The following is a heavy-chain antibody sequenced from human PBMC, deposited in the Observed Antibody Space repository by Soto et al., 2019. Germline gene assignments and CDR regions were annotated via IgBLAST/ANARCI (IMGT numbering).Heavy chain of an antibody. Sequence: SETLSLTCTVSGGSISSDYWSWIRQPPGKGLEWIWYTFDSGSTNYNPSLKSRVTISLDASKNQLSLKLSSVTAADTAVYYCAREALRRGYSYGTFDYWGQGTLVTVSS. CDR2: TFDSGST. V-gene: IGHV4-59*01. D-gene: IGHD5-18*01. J-gene: IGHJ4*02. CDR1: GGSISSDY. CDR3: AREALRRGYSYGTFDY.